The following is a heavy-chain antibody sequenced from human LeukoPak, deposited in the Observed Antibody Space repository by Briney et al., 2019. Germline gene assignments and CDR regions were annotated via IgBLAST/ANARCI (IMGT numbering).Heavy chain of an antibody. J-gene: IGHJ3*02. V-gene: IGHV1-8*01. CDR1: GYTFTSYD. CDR3: AISIPGAGATYDAFDI. D-gene: IGHD1-26*01. CDR2: MNPNSGNT. Sequence: ASVKVSCKASGYTFTSYDINWVRQATGQGLEWMGWMNPNSGNTGYAQKFQGRVTMTRDTSISTAYMELSSLRSEDTAVYYCAISIPGAGATYDAFDIWGQGTMVTVSS.